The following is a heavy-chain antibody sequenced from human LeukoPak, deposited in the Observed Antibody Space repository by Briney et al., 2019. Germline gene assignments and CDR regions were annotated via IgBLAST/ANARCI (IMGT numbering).Heavy chain of an antibody. D-gene: IGHD2-8*01. CDR1: GFTFSSYS. J-gene: IGHJ3*02. V-gene: IGHV3-48*04. CDR3: ARVEGDIVLMVYAHAFDI. Sequence: GGSLRLSCAASGFTFSSYSMNWVRQAPGKGLEWVSYISSSGSTIYYADSVKGRFTISRDNAKNSLYLQMNSLRAEDTAVYYCARVEGDIVLMVYAHAFDIWGQGTMVTVSS. CDR2: ISSSGSTI.